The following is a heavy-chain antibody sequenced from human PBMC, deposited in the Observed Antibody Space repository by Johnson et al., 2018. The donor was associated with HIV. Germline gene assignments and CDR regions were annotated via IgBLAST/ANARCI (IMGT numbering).Heavy chain of an antibody. CDR1: GFTFRTYP. J-gene: IGHJ3*02. D-gene: IGHD3-10*01. CDR3: ARLPSGYYGSGSYYDPPI. V-gene: IGHV3-30*04. CDR2: VSYNEDKK. Sequence: VQLVESGGGVVQPGRSLRLSCAASGFTFRTYPMHWVRQAPGKGLEWMAVVSYNEDKKYYADSVKGRLTISRDNSKNTLYLQMNSLRAEDTAIYYCARLPSGYYGSGSYYDPPIWGQGTMVTVSS.